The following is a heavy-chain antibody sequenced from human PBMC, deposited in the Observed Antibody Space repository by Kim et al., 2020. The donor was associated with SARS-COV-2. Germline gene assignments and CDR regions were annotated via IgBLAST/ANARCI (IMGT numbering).Heavy chain of an antibody. Sequence: ARKFRGRVTMPRDTSTSTVYRELSSLRSEDTAVYYCARGRGYHYYYGMDVWGQGTTVTVSS. J-gene: IGHJ6*02. D-gene: IGHD3-22*01. V-gene: IGHV1-46*03. CDR3: ARGRGYHYYYGMDV.